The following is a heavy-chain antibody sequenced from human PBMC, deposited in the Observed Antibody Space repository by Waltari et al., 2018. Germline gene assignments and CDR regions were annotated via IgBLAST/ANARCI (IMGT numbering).Heavy chain of an antibody. D-gene: IGHD6-19*01. J-gene: IGHJ4*02. Sequence: QLQLQESGPGLVKPSETMSFTCTVSGGSISSSSYYWGWIRQPPVKGLEWIGRISYSGSTYHNPSLKSRVTISVDTSKNQFSLKLSSVTAADTAVYYCATKRESSASGFDYWGQGTLVTVSS. V-gene: IGHV4-39*01. CDR1: GGSISSSSYY. CDR2: ISYSGST. CDR3: ATKRESSASGFDY.